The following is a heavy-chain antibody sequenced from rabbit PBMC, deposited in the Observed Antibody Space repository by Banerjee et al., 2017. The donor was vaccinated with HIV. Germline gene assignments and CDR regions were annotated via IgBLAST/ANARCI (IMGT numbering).Heavy chain of an antibody. CDR3: ARALYAGYAGYGYAPYYYGMDL. D-gene: IGHD6-1*01. CDR2: IYAGGST. J-gene: IGHJ6*01. V-gene: IGHV1S40*01. CDR1: GFSFSSSYY. Sequence: QSLEESGGDLVKPGASLTLTCTASGFSFSSSYYMCWVRQAPGKGLEWIACIYAGGSTYYASWAKGRFTISKTSSTTVTLQVTSLTAADTATYFCARALYAGYAGYGYAPYYYGMDLWGPGTLVTVS.